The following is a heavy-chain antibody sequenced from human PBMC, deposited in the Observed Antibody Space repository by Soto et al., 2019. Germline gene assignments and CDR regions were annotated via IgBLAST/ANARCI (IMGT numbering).Heavy chain of an antibody. J-gene: IGHJ5*02. D-gene: IGHD2-8*01. Sequence: QVQLQESGPGLVKPSETLSLTCTVSGASISSYYWNWIRQSPGKGLEWIGHIYYNGNTKYNPFLESRLTISVDTSNNQFSLELNSVTAADTAVYFCARRAGAVDALREDNWFDPWGQGTLVTVSS. V-gene: IGHV4-59*01. CDR3: ARRAGAVDALREDNWFDP. CDR2: IYYNGNT. CDR1: GASISSYY.